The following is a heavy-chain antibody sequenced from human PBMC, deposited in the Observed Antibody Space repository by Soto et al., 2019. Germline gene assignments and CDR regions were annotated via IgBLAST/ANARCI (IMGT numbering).Heavy chain of an antibody. CDR3: ARGLVPAARKDYYYGMEV. CDR1: GRTFSSYA. Sequence: QVQLVQSGAEVKKPGSSVKVSCKASGRTFSSYAISWVRQAPGQGLEWMGGIIPIFGTANYAQKFQGRVTITADESTSTAYMELSSMRSEDTAVYCCARGLVPAARKDYYYGMEVWGQGTKVSVSS. CDR2: IIPIFGTA. J-gene: IGHJ6*02. D-gene: IGHD2-2*01. V-gene: IGHV1-69*01.